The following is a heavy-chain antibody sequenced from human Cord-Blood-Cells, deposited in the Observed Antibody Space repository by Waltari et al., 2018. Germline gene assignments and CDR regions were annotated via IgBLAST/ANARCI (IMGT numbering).Heavy chain of an antibody. V-gene: IGHV1-2*02. CDR3: VRVVRGPYYYYGMDV. J-gene: IGHJ6*02. Sequence: QVQLVQSGAEVKKPGASVKVSCKASGYTFTAYYMHWVRLAPGQGLEWMGWINPNSGGTNYAQKFQGRVTMTRDTSISTAYMELSRLRSDDTAVYYCVRVVRGPYYYYGMDVWGQGTTVTVSS. CDR1: GYTFTAYY. CDR2: INPNSGGT. D-gene: IGHD3-10*01.